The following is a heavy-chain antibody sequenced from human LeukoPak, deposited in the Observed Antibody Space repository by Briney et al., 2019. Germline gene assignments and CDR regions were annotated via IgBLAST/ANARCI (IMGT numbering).Heavy chain of an antibody. D-gene: IGHD3-22*01. J-gene: IGHJ4*02. CDR1: GFTFTSYT. Sequence: SGGSLRLSCAASGFTFTSYTMSWVRQAPGKGLAWVSAISGSGGTTYYADSVKGRFTISRDNSKNTLYLQMNSLRAEDTAVYYCATDQANFITMIVVVQFDYWGQGTLVTVSS. CDR2: ISGSGGTT. CDR3: ATDQANFITMIVVVQFDY. V-gene: IGHV3-23*01.